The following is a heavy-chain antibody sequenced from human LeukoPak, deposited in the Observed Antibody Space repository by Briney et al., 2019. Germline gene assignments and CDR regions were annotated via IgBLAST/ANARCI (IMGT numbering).Heavy chain of an antibody. V-gene: IGHV3-48*02. CDR1: GFTFRSSS. J-gene: IGHJ3*02. CDR3: ARDAAYSAFNM. CDR2: ISSSTTTI. D-gene: IGHD4-11*01. Sequence: GGPLRLSCAASGFTFRSSSMNWVGHAPPQGLDWVSSISSSTTTIYYADSVKGRFTISRDNAKNSLYLQMNSLRDEDTAVYYCARDAAYSAFNMWGQGTMVTVSS.